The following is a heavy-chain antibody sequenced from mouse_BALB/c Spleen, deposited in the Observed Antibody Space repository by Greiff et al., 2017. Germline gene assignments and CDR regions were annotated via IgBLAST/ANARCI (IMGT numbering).Heavy chain of an antibody. J-gene: IGHJ4*01. V-gene: IGHV1-87*01. CDR1: GYTFTSYW. CDR3: ASGTGYAMDY. Sequence: VKLQESGAELARPGASVKLSCKASGYTFTSYWMQWVKQRPGQGLEWIGAIYPGDGDTRYTQKFKGKATLTADKSSSTAYMQLSSLASEDSAVYYCASGTGYAMDYWGQGTSVTVSS. D-gene: IGHD4-1*01. CDR2: IYPGDGDT.